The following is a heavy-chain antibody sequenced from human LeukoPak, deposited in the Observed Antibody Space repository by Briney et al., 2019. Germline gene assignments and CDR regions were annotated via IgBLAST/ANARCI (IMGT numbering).Heavy chain of an antibody. CDR3: ARVERSQGLDPTYYFDY. J-gene: IGHJ4*02. D-gene: IGHD6-19*01. CDR1: GGSISSGGYY. CDR2: IYHSGST. V-gene: IGHV4-30-2*01. Sequence: PSETLSLTCTVSGGSISSGGYYWSWIRQPPGKGLEWIGYIYHSGSTYYNPSLKSRVTISVDTSKNQFSLTLSSVTAADTAVYYCARVERSQGLDPTYYFDYWGQGTLVTVSS.